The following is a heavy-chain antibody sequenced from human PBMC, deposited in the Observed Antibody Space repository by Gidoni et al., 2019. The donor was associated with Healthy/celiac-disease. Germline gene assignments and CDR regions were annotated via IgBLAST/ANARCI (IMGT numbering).Heavy chain of an antibody. CDR3: ARQGDSSSSDY. D-gene: IGHD6-6*01. CDR1: GGSISSSSYY. Sequence: QLQLQESGPGLVTPSETLSLTCTVSGGSISSSSYYWGWIRQPPGKGLEWIGSIYYSGSTYYNPSLKSRVTISVDTSKNQFSLKLSSVTAADTAVYYCARQGDSSSSDYWGQGTLVTVSS. CDR2: IYYSGST. V-gene: IGHV4-39*01. J-gene: IGHJ4*02.